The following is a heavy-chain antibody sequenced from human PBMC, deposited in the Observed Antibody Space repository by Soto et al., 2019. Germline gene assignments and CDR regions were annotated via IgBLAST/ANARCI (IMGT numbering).Heavy chain of an antibody. J-gene: IGHJ4*02. CDR3: TTDEEDDLMEGFDY. CDR2: IKSKTDGGTT. CDR1: GFTFSNAW. V-gene: IGHV3-15*07. D-gene: IGHD2-8*01. Sequence: EVQLVESGGGLVKPRGSLRLSCAASGFTFSNAWMNWVRQAPGKGLEWVGRIKSKTDGGTTDYAAPVKGRFTISRDDSKNTLYLQMNSLKTEDTAVYYCTTDEEDDLMEGFDYWGQGTLVTVSS.